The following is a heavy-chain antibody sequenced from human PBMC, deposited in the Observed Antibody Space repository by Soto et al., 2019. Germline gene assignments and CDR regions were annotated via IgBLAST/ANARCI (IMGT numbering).Heavy chain of an antibody. D-gene: IGHD3-3*01. CDR1: GGFIKNSNYY. V-gene: IGHV4-39*01. CDR3: ARQLADNYNFWSGSYKTSYYYYGMDV. CDR2: IYYSGRT. Sequence: SETLSLTCTVSGGFIKNSNYYWGWVRLPPEKGLEWIANIYYSGRTFYNPSLKSRVTISVDTSKNQFSLKLSSVTATDTAVYYCARQLADNYNFWSGSYKTSYYYYGMDVWGQGTTVT. J-gene: IGHJ6*02.